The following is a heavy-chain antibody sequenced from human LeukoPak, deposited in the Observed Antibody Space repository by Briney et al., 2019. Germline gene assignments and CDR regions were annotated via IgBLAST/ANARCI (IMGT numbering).Heavy chain of an antibody. CDR1: GFTLSAHW. CDR3: ARWDIRGTAHQLDY. CDR2: INQDGSAK. V-gene: IGHV3-7*01. J-gene: IGHJ4*02. D-gene: IGHD1-7*01. Sequence: GGSLRLSCAASGFTLSAHWMTWVRQAPGKGLEWVANINQDGSAKYFLASVKGRFTISRNNAKNSMYLQMNSLRAEDTAVYYCARWDIRGTAHQLDYWGQGTLVTVSS.